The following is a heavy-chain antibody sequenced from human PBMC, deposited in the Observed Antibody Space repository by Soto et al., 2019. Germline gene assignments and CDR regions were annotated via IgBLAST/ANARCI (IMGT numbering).Heavy chain of an antibody. Sequence: QITLKESGPTLVKPTQPLTLTCTFSGFSLNTSGVGVGWIRQPPGTALEWLALIYWDDDKRYSPSLKSRLTITKDTSKNQVVLTMTNMDPVDTATYYCARNYDSSGYWPFDYWGQGTLVTVSS. CDR2: IYWDDDK. V-gene: IGHV2-5*02. J-gene: IGHJ4*02. CDR1: GFSLNTSGVG. D-gene: IGHD3-22*01. CDR3: ARNYDSSGYWPFDY.